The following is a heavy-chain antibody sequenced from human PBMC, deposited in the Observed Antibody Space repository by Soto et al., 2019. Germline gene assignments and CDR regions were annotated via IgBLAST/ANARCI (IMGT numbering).Heavy chain of an antibody. CDR3: ARGAYSSGWYGEFDY. D-gene: IGHD6-19*01. J-gene: IGHJ4*02. V-gene: IGHV4-34*01. CDR1: GGTFRGYY. Sequence: SETMSLACAVYGGTFRGYYWSWIRQPPGKGLEWIGEINHSGSTNYNPSLKSRVTISVDTSKNQFSLKLSSVTAADTAVYYCARGAYSSGWYGEFDYWGQGTLVTVSS. CDR2: INHSGST.